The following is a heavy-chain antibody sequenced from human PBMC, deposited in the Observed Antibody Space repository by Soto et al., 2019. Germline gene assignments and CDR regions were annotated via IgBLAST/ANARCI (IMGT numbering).Heavy chain of an antibody. CDR3: ARDFLKPPTTVVTQYYYYGMDV. CDR1: GGTFSSYA. Sequence: SVKVSCKASGGTFSSYAISWVRQAPGQGLEWMGGIIPIFGTANYAQKFQGRVTITADESTSTAYMELSSLRSEDTAVYYCARDFLKPPTTVVTQYYYYGMDVWGQGTTVTVSS. J-gene: IGHJ6*02. D-gene: IGHD4-17*01. CDR2: IIPIFGTA. V-gene: IGHV1-69*13.